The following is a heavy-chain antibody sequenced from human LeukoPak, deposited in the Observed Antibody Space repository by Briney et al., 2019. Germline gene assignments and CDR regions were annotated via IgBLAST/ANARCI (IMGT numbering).Heavy chain of an antibody. CDR1: GFTVSTKY. Sequence: GGSLRLSCAASGFTVSTKYMSWVRQAPGKGLEWVSVLYSGGYTYYADSVKGRFTISRDNSKNTLYLQMNSLRTEDTAVYYCARSLLGIRYFDYWGQGTLVTVSS. CDR2: LYSGGYT. CDR3: ARSLLGIRYFDY. J-gene: IGHJ4*02. V-gene: IGHV3-66*01. D-gene: IGHD7-27*01.